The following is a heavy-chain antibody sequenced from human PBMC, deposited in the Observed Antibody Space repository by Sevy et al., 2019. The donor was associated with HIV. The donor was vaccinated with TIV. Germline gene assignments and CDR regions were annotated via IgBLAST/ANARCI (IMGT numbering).Heavy chain of an antibody. CDR3: SRNGGAFDDDFDP. CDR2: ISSSGSST. CDR1: GFTFSSYD. J-gene: IGHJ5*02. D-gene: IGHD3-10*01. Sequence: GRSLRLSCTASGFTFSSYDMNWVRQAPGKGLEWVSKISSSGSSTDYADSVKGRFTISRDNAKNSLNLRMNSLRAEDTAVDYCSRNGGAFDDDFDPWGQGTLVTVSS. V-gene: IGHV3-48*03.